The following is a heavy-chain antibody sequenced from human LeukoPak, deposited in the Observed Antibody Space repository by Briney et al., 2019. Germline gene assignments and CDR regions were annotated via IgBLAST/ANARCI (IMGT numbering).Heavy chain of an antibody. CDR3: ARNVRLGSGELSFAPFKNWFDP. Sequence: SETLSLTCTVSGGSISSGSYYWSWIRQPAGKGLEWIGRIYSSGSTNYNPSLKSRVTISLDTSKNQFSLKLSSVTAADTAVYYCARNVRLGSGELSFAPFKNWFDPWGQGTLVTVSS. CDR2: IYSSGST. D-gene: IGHD3-16*02. V-gene: IGHV4-61*02. CDR1: GGSISSGSYY. J-gene: IGHJ5*02.